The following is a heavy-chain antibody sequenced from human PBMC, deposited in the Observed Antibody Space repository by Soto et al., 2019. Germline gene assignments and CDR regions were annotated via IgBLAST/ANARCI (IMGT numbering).Heavy chain of an antibody. CDR3: TRHRLIWANHMTTVISNDGFDI. J-gene: IGHJ3*02. CDR1: GFTFSPYY. D-gene: IGHD4-17*01. Sequence: GGSLRLSCAASGFTFSPYYMSWVRQAPGKGLEWLAMTTQDGNDKHYVDSVRGRFTISRDSAKNSMYLQISSLKTEDTAVYFCTRHRLIWANHMTTVISNDGFDIRGQGTMVTVSS. CDR2: TTQDGNDK. V-gene: IGHV3-7*03.